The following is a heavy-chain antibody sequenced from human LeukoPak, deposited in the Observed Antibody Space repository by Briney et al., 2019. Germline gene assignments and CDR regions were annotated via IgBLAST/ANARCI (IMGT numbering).Heavy chain of an antibody. J-gene: IGHJ6*02. CDR2: INPNSGGA. CDR1: GYTFTGYY. Sequence: ASVRVSCKASGYTFTGYYMHWVRQAPGQGLEWMGWINPNSGGANYAQKFQGRVTMTRDTSISTAYMELSRLRSDDTAVYYCARDGYQYYDILTGYYYYYGMDVWGQGTTVTVSS. V-gene: IGHV1-2*02. CDR3: ARDGYQYYDILTGYYYYYGMDV. D-gene: IGHD3-9*01.